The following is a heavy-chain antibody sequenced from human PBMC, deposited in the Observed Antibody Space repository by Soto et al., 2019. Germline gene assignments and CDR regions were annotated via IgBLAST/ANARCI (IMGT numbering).Heavy chain of an antibody. CDR3: ARHRACNTACDFDH. J-gene: IGHJ4*02. CDR2: VAYTGTT. D-gene: IGHD2-15*01. Sequence: QLQLRESGPGLERPSETLSLSCSVSGDSIASHGAHWRWIRPSPGKGLEWIGTVAYTGTTYYPPPLGSRVTDSADKSRNQFSVKPTSVNAADTAVYYCARHRACNTACDFDHCGQGTLVTVSS. V-gene: IGHV4-39*01. CDR1: GDSIASHGAH.